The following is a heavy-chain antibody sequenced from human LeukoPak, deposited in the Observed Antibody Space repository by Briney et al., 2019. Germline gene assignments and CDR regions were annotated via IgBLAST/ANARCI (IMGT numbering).Heavy chain of an antibody. CDR2: ISVDGGST. CDR3: ARGYYYDSSGYYLSDAFDI. D-gene: IGHD3-22*01. Sequence: GGSLRLSCAASGFIFDDYAMHWVRQAPGRGLEWVSLISVDGGSTYYADSVKGRFTISRDNSKNSLYLQMNSLRTEDTALYYCARGYYYDSSGYYLSDAFDIWGQGTMVTVSS. V-gene: IGHV3-43*02. CDR1: GFIFDDYA. J-gene: IGHJ3*02.